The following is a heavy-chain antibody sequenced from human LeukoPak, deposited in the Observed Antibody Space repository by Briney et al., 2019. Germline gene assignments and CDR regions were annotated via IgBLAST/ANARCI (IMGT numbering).Heavy chain of an antibody. D-gene: IGHD3-16*02. Sequence: GGSLRLSCEASGFTFDDYGMTWVRQVPGKGLEWISSINWNGGTTSYADPVKGRFTISRDNDKNSLYLQMNSLRAEDTALYYCARGGYRQLAYFDYWGQGALVTVSS. V-gene: IGHV3-20*04. CDR2: INWNGGTT. CDR3: ARGGYRQLAYFDY. J-gene: IGHJ4*02. CDR1: GFTFDDYG.